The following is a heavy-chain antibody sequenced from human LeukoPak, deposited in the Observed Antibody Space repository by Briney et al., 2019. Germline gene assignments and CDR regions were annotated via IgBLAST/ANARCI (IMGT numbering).Heavy chain of an antibody. D-gene: IGHD3-9*01. CDR2: IVCWDGDT. Sequence: GGSLTLSCTVSGLIFSNYAMRWVRQAPGEAREWVSAIVCWDGDTYYADSVKGRFTVSRDDPNNTLYLQMNTLRVEDTAVYYCAKWGDYDILTGYYDSDYWGHGTLVTVSS. V-gene: IGHV3-23*01. CDR3: AKWGDYDILTGYYDSDY. J-gene: IGHJ4*01. CDR1: GLIFSNYA.